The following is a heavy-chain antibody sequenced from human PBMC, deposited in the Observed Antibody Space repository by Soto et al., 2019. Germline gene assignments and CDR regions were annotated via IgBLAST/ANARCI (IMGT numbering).Heavy chain of an antibody. CDR1: GYTFTSYG. CDR3: ARSKPYFNGWEPSDY. J-gene: IGHJ4*02. V-gene: IGHV1-18*01. CDR2: ISAYNGNT. Sequence: GPSVKVSCKASGYTFTSYGISWVRQAHGQGLEWMGWISAYNGNTNYAQKLQGSVAMTTDTSTSTAYMELRSLRSDDTAVYFCARSKPYFNGWEPSDYWGQGTLVTVSS. D-gene: IGHD1-26*01.